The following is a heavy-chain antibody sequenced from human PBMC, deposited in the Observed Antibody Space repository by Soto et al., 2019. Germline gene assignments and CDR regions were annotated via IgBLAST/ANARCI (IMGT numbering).Heavy chain of an antibody. CDR1: GFTFSDYN. D-gene: IGHD3-9*01. J-gene: IGHJ3*02. V-gene: IGHV3-11*05. CDR3: ARDADILTGADAFDI. CDR2: ISSSSSYT. Sequence: QVQLVESGGGLVKPGGSLRLSCAASGFTFSDYNMSWIRQAPGKGLEWVSYISSSSSYTNYADSVKGRFTISRDNATISLYLQMNSLRAEDTAVYYCARDADILTGADAFDIWGQGTKVTVSS.